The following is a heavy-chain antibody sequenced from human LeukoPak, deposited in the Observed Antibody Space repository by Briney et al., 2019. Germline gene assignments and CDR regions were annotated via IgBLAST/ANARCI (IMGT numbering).Heavy chain of an antibody. V-gene: IGHV1-69*04. D-gene: IGHD2-2*02. CDR2: IIPIFGIA. Sequence: SVNVSCKASGGTFSSYAISWVRQAPGQKNEWMGRIIPIFGIANYAQKFQGRVTITADKSTSTAYMELSSLRSEDTAVYYCARDGYRPVVVVPAAIHYYFDYWGQGTLVTVSS. J-gene: IGHJ4*02. CDR1: GGTFSSYA. CDR3: ARDGYRPVVVVPAAIHYYFDY.